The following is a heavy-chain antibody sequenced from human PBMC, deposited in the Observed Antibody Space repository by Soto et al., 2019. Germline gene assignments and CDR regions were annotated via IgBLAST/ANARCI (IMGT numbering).Heavy chain of an antibody. CDR1: GYTFTSYD. CDR3: ARGSAAAGPNWFDP. D-gene: IGHD6-13*01. V-gene: IGHV1-8*01. CDR2: MNPNSGNT. Sequence: ASVKVSCKASGYTFTSYDINWVRQATGQGLEWMGWMNPNSGNTGYAQKFQGRVTMTRNTSISTAYMELSSLRSEDTAVYYCARGSAAAGPNWFDPWGQGTLVTVSS. J-gene: IGHJ5*02.